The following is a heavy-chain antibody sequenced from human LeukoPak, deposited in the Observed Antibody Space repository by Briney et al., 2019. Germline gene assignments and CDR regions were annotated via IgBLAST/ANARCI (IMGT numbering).Heavy chain of an antibody. CDR3: ARDLRSGGVTYGQDS. V-gene: IGHV1-2*02. Sequence: PWASVKVSCKASGYTFTGYYMHWVRQAPGQGLEWMGWINPNSGGTNYAQKFQGRVTMTRDTSISTAYMDLSRLTSDDTAVYYCARDLRSGGVTYGQDSWGQGTLVTVSS. CDR2: INPNSGGT. CDR1: GYTFTGYY. J-gene: IGHJ4*02. D-gene: IGHD5-18*01.